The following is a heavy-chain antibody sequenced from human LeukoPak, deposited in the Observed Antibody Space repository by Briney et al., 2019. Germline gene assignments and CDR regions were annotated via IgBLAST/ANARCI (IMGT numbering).Heavy chain of an antibody. D-gene: IGHD3-22*01. CDR3: ARRVSDYYDSSGYSNNWFDP. CDR2: IYYSGST. Sequence: SETLSLTCAVYGGSFSGYYWSWIRQPPGKGLEWIGYIYYSGSTNYNPSLKSRVTISVDTSKNQFSLKLSSVTAADTAVYYCARRVSDYYDSSGYSNNWFDPWGQGTLVTVSS. CDR1: GGSFSGYY. V-gene: IGHV4-59*08. J-gene: IGHJ5*02.